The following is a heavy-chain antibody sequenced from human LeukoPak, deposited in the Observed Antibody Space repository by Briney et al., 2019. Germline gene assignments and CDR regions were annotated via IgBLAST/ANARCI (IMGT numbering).Heavy chain of an antibody. CDR2: IYYSGSS. CDR1: GGSISSGDYY. J-gene: IGHJ6*03. CDR3: ARAFRSEDYYYYMDV. V-gene: IGHV4-30-4*01. Sequence: SETLSLTCTVSGGSISSGDYYWSWIRQPPGKGLEWIGYIYYSGSSYYNPSLRSRVTLSVDTSKNQFSLNLSSVTAADTAVYYCARAFRSEDYYYYMDVWGKGTTVTVSS.